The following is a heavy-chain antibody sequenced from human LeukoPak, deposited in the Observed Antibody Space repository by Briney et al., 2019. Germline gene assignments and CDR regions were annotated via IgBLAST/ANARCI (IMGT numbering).Heavy chain of an antibody. J-gene: IGHJ4*02. CDR3: ARDGNYDILTGYPEYYFDY. CDR2: IYTSGST. V-gene: IGHV4-4*07. CDR1: GGSISSYY. Sequence: SETLSLTCTVSGGSISSYYWSWIRQPAGKGLEWIGRIYTSGSTNYNPSLKSRVTMSVDTSKNQFSLKLSSVTAADTAVYYFARDGNYDILTGYPEYYFDYWGQGTLVTVSS. D-gene: IGHD3-9*01.